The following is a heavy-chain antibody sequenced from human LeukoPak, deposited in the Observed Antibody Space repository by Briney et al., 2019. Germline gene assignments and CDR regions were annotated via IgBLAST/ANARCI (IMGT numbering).Heavy chain of an antibody. Sequence: GEPLKISCKGSGYSFTSYWIGWVRQMPGKGLEWMGISFPGDSDTRYSPSFQGQVTISADKSISTAYLQWSSLKASDTAMYYCARNRITMVRGVYYYYGVDVWGQGTTVTVSS. J-gene: IGHJ6*02. V-gene: IGHV5-51*01. D-gene: IGHD3-10*01. CDR2: SFPGDSDT. CDR3: ARNRITMVRGVYYYYGVDV. CDR1: GYSFTSYW.